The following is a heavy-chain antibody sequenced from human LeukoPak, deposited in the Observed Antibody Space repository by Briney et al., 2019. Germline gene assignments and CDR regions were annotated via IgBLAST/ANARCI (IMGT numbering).Heavy chain of an antibody. D-gene: IGHD6-6*01. CDR3: ARGMGKYSSSSLDY. V-gene: IGHV4-30-2*01. J-gene: IGHJ4*02. Sequence: PSQTLSLTCTVSGGSISSGSYYWSWIRQPPGKGLEWIGYIYHSGSTYYNPSLKSRVTISVDTSKNQFSLKLSSVTAADTAVYYCARGMGKYSSSSLDYWGQGTLVTVSS. CDR1: GGSISSGSYY. CDR2: IYHSGST.